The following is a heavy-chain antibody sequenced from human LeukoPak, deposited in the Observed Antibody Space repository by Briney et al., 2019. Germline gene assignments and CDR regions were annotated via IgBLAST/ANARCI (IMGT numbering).Heavy chain of an antibody. Sequence: GGSLRLSCAASGFTFSSYSMNWVRQAPGKGLEWVSSISSSSSYIYYADSVKGRFTISRDNAKNSLYLQMNSLRAEDTAVYYCAKDSADSSGYNYYYYMDVWGKGTTVTVSS. D-gene: IGHD3-22*01. CDR3: AKDSADSSGYNYYYYMDV. CDR1: GFTFSSYS. V-gene: IGHV3-21*01. J-gene: IGHJ6*03. CDR2: ISSSSSYI.